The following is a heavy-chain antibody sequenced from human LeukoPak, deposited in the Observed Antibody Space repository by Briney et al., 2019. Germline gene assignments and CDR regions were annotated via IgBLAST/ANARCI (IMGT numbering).Heavy chain of an antibody. CDR2: INHSGST. CDR3: ARGRGYCTNGVCYKSDDY. J-gene: IGHJ4*02. D-gene: IGHD2-8*01. V-gene: IGHV4-34*01. Sequence: PSETLSLTCAVYGGSFSGYYWSWSRQPPGKGLEWIGEINHSGSTNYNPSLKSRVTISVDTSKNQFSLKLSSVTAADTAVYYCARGRGYCTNGVCYKSDDYWGQGTLVTVSS. CDR1: GGSFSGYY.